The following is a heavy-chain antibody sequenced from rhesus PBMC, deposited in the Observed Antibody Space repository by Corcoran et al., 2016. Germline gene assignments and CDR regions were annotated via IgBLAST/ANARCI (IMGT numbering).Heavy chain of an antibody. V-gene: IGHV4-147*01. Sequence: QVQLQESGPGLVKPSETLALTCAVSGASTTPTSWTWIRLPPGKGLEWIGYIYGNSGRTSYNPSLESRVTFFTDTSKSQFSLNLNSVTAADTAIYYCARMLAATKNSLDVWGRGVLVTVSS. CDR2: IYGNSGRT. CDR1: GASTTPTS. J-gene: IGHJ5-2*02. CDR3: ARMLAATKNSLDV. D-gene: IGHD1-20*01.